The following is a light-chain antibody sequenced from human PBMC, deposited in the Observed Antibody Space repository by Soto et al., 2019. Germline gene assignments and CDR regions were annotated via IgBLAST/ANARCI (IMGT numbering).Light chain of an antibody. CDR1: QRVSSY. Sequence: EIVLTQSPATLSLSPGERATPSCRASQRVSSYLAWYQQKPGQAPRLLIYDASNRATGIPARFSGSGSGTDFSLTISSLEPEDFAVYYCQQYGGSPRTFGQGTKVDIK. CDR2: DAS. CDR3: QQYGGSPRT. V-gene: IGKV3-11*01. J-gene: IGKJ1*01.